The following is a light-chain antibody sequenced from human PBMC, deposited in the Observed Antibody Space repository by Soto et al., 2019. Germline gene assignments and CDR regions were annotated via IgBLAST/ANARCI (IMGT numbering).Light chain of an antibody. V-gene: IGKV3-15*01. J-gene: IGKJ4*01. CDR1: QSVGKN. Sequence: EIVMTQSPATLSVSPGERATLSCRASQSVGKNLAWYQQKPGQAPRLLIYGASTRATDIPARFSDSGSGTEFTLTISSLQSEDFAVYYCQQYNDWPLTFGGGTKVEIK. CDR2: GAS. CDR3: QQYNDWPLT.